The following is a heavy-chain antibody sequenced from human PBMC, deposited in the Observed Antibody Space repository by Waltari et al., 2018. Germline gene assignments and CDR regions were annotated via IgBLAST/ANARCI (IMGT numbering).Heavy chain of an antibody. V-gene: IGHV4-61*02. CDR3: AREVYYYDSSGGSGFDY. CDR1: GGSISSGSYY. D-gene: IGHD3-22*01. CDR2: IYTSGST. J-gene: IGHJ4*02. Sequence: QVQLQESGPGLVKPSQTLSLTCTVSGGSISSGSYYWSWLRQPAGKGLEWIGRIYTSGSTNYNPSLKSRVTISVDTSKNQFSLKLSSVTAADTAVYYCAREVYYYDSSGGSGFDYWGQGTLVTVSS.